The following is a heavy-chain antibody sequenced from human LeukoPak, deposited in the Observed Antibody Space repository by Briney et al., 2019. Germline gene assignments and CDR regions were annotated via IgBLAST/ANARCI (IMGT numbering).Heavy chain of an antibody. J-gene: IGHJ6*03. CDR2: IIPIFGTA. CDR1: GGTFSSYT. Sequence: SVKVSCKASGGTFSSYTISWVRQAPGQGLEWMGGIIPIFGTANYTQKFQGRVTITTDESTSTAYMELSSLRSEDTAVYYCARGGRYCSSTSCYYYMDVWGKGTTVTVSS. CDR3: ARGGRYCSSTSCYYYMDV. D-gene: IGHD2-2*01. V-gene: IGHV1-69*05.